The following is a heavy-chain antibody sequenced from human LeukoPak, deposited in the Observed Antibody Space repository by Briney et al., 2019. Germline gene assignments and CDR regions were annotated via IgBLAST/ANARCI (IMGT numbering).Heavy chain of an antibody. J-gene: IGHJ5*02. CDR3: ARDTAMVINWFDP. V-gene: IGHV4-34*01. CDR2: INHSGST. CDR1: GGSITSYY. Sequence: PSETLSLTCAVYGGSITSYYWSWIRQPPGKGLEWIGEINHSGSTNYNPSLKSRVTISVDTSKNQFSLKLSSVTAADTAVYYCARDTAMVINWFDPWSQGTLVTVSS. D-gene: IGHD5-18*01.